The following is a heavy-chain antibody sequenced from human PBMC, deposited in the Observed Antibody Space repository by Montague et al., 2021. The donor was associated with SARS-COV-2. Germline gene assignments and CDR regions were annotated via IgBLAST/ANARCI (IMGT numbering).Heavy chain of an antibody. D-gene: IGHD6-19*01. Sequence: PALVKPTQTLTLTCTFSGFSLSTSGMCVSWIRQPPGKALEWLARIDWDDDKYYSTSLKTRLTISKDTSKNQVVLTMTNMDPVDTATYYCARTGIAVADPSFDYWGQGTLVTVSS. CDR2: IDWDDDK. CDR3: ARTGIAVADPSFDY. CDR1: GFSLSTSGMC. V-gene: IGHV2-70*11. J-gene: IGHJ4*02.